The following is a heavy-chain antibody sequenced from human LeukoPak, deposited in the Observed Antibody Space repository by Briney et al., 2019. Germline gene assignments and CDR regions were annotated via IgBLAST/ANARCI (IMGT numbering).Heavy chain of an antibody. CDR3: ARVTSMAGTIFDS. D-gene: IGHD1-7*01. CDR1: GFTFSNGW. Sequence: GGSLRLSCAASGFTFSNGWMRWVRQAPGKGLVWVGRINSDGSGARYADSAKGRVTISRENAKTTLYLQMSSLRVKATAVDYFARVTSMAGTIFDSWGQGTLVTVSS. CDR2: INSDGSGA. J-gene: IGHJ4*02. V-gene: IGHV3-74*01.